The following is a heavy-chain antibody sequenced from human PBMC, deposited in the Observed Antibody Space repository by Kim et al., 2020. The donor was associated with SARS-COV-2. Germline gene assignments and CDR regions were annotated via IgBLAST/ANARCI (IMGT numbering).Heavy chain of an antibody. Sequence: ASVKVSCKASGYTFTGYYMHWVRQAPGQGLEWMGWINPNSGGTNYAQKFQGRVTMTRDTSISTAYMELSRLRSDDTAVYYCARERITMINPHAFDIWGQGTMVTVSS. J-gene: IGHJ3*02. D-gene: IGHD3-22*01. V-gene: IGHV1-2*02. CDR1: GYTFTGYY. CDR3: ARERITMINPHAFDI. CDR2: INPNSGGT.